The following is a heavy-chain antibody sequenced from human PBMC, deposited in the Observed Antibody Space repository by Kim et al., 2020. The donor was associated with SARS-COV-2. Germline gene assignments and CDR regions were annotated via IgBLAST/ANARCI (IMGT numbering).Heavy chain of an antibody. CDR2: IYYSWST. CDR1: GGSISSSSYY. D-gene: IGHD3-10*01. CDR3: ASGFMVRVEAAEY. Sequence: SETLSLTCTVSGGSISSSSYYWGWIRQPPGKGLEWFGSIYYSWSTYYNPSLKSRVTISVDTSKNQFSLKLSSVTTADTAVYYFASGFMVRVEAAEY. V-gene: IGHV4-39*01. J-gene: IGHJ1*01.